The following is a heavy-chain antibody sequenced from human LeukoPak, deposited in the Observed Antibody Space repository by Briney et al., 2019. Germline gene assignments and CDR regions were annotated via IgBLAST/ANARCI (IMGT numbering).Heavy chain of an antibody. J-gene: IGHJ4*02. CDR2: IWHDGSNK. CDR3: ASRGFSYGSFDY. Sequence: GGSLRLSCAVSGFSFITYGMHWVRQAPGKGLEWVAVIWHDGSNKYYADSVKGRFTISRDNSKNTLYLQMSSLRVEDTAVYYCASRGFSYGSFDYWGQGTLVTVSS. CDR1: GFSFITYG. V-gene: IGHV3-33*01. D-gene: IGHD5-18*01.